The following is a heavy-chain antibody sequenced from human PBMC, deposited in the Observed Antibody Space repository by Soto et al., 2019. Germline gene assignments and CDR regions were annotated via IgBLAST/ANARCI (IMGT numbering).Heavy chain of an antibody. CDR2: IYSGGST. Sequence: GGSLRLSCAASGFTVSSNYMSWVRQAPGKGLEWVSVIYSGGSTYYADSVKGRFTISRHNSKNTLYLQMNSLRAEDTAVYYCARVPSSGWYEDYCYYMDVSGKGTTVTVSS. CDR1: GFTVSSNY. J-gene: IGHJ6*03. CDR3: ARVPSSGWYEDYCYYMDV. V-gene: IGHV3-53*04. D-gene: IGHD6-19*01.